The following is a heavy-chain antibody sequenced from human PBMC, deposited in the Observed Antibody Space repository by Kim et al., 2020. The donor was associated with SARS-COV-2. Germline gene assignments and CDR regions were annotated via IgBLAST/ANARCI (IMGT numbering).Heavy chain of an antibody. J-gene: IGHJ6*02. V-gene: IGHV4-59*01. CDR1: GGSINTFF. CDR3: SSSGVRYYGMDV. D-gene: IGHD2-15*01. Sequence: SETLSLTCTVSGGSINTFFWSWIRQSPGKGLEWIGHIRGTGETNYNPSLKSRVTISVDTSKNHFSLKLRSVTAADTAVYYCSSSGVRYYGMDVWGQGTTVAVSS. CDR2: IRGTGET.